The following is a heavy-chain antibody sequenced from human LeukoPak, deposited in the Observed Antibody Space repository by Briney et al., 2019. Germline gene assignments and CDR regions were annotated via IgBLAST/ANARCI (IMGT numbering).Heavy chain of an antibody. D-gene: IGHD6-13*01. J-gene: IGHJ5*02. CDR2: ISAYNGNT. V-gene: IGHV1-18*04. CDR1: GHTFTSYG. Sequence: ASVKVSCKASGHTFTSYGISWVRQAPGQGLEWMGWISAYNGNTNYAQKLQGRVTMTTDTSTSTAYMELRSLRSDDTAVYYCARGRAAAATGWFDPWGQGTLVTVSS. CDR3: ARGRAAAATGWFDP.